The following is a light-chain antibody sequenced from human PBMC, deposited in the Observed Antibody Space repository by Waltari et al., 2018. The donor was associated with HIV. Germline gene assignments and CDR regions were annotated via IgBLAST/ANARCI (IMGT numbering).Light chain of an antibody. Sequence: SYVLTQPPSVSVAPGQTATITCGGNNIKSKNVHWYRQRPGQAPTLVVYDDSARPSGIPERFSGSHSENTATLTISRVEAGDEADYYCQVLDSTTDEGVFGGGTKLAVL. J-gene: IGLJ2*01. CDR1: NIKSKN. CDR2: DDS. V-gene: IGLV3-21*02. CDR3: QVLDSTTDEGV.